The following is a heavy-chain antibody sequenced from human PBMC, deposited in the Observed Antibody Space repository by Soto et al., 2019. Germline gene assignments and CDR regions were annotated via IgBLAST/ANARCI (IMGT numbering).Heavy chain of an antibody. D-gene: IGHD3-22*01. J-gene: IGHJ6*02. CDR3: AREFRPYYYDSSGYPNYYYYYGMDV. CDR1: GYSFTSYW. V-gene: IGHV5-51*01. CDR2: IYPGDSDT. Sequence: GESLKISCKVSGYSFTSYWIGWVRQMPGKGLEWMGIIYPGDSDTRYSPSFQGQVTISADKSISTAYLQWSSLKASDTAMYYCAREFRPYYYDSSGYPNYYYYYGMDVWGQGTTVTVSS.